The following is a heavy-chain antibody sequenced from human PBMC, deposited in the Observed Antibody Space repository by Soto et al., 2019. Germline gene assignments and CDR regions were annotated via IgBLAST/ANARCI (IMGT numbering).Heavy chain of an antibody. CDR1: GFTLSDYY. Sequence: QVQLVESGGGLVKPGESLRLSCAASGFTLSDYYMTWVRQTPGKGLEWISYISSTGGTVNYADSVKGRFTISRDNIKHSLFLQMTSLRDEDTAVYYCARDGLDYYGLDVWGQGTTVTVSS. CDR3: ARDGLDYYGLDV. J-gene: IGHJ6*02. V-gene: IGHV3-11*01. CDR2: ISSTGGTV.